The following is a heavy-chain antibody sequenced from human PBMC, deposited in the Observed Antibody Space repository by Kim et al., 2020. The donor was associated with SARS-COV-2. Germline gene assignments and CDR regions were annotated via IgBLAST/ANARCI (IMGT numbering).Heavy chain of an antibody. V-gene: IGHV3-21*01. Sequence: GGSLRLSCAASGFTFSSYSMNWVRQAPGKGLEWVSSISSSSSYIYYADSVKGRFTISRDNAKNSLYLQMNSLRAEDTAVYYCARPLRRYFDWLSPNFDLWGRGTLVTVSS. CDR2: ISSSSSYI. CDR1: GFTFSSYS. J-gene: IGHJ2*01. CDR3: ARPLRRYFDWLSPNFDL. D-gene: IGHD3-9*01.